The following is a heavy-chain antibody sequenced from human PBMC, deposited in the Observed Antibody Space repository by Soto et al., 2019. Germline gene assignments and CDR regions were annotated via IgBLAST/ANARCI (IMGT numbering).Heavy chain of an antibody. V-gene: IGHV4-59*01. Sequence: SETLSLTCTVSGASISRYYWSWIRQPPGKGLEWIGYIYYTGSTNYNPSLKSRVTISVDTSENQFSLSLTSVTAADTAVYYCVRDFDYWGQGTLVTVSP. CDR1: GASISRYY. CDR3: VRDFDY. J-gene: IGHJ4*02. D-gene: IGHD3-10*01. CDR2: IYYTGST.